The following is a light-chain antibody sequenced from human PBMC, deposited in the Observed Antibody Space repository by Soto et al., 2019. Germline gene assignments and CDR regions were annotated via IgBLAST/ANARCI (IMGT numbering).Light chain of an antibody. CDR3: QQHQNWPPWT. CDR2: YAS. Sequence: EIGLTQSPATLSVSPGERATLSCRASQSVSSNLAWYQQKSGQAPRLLIFYASTRATGVPARFSGSGSGTEFTLTISSLQSEDSAVYYCQQHQNWPPWTFGQGTKVDIK. CDR1: QSVSSN. V-gene: IGKV3-15*01. J-gene: IGKJ1*01.